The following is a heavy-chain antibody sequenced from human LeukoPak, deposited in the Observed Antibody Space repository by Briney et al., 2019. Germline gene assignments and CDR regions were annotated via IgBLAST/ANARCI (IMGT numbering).Heavy chain of an antibody. CDR2: INPSGGNT. CDR3: ARERGYSYGFVDY. Sequence: ASVKVSCKASGYTFISHYLHWVRQAPGQGLEWMGIINPSGGNTNNAQKFQGRATMTRDTSTSTVYMELSSLRSEDTAVYYCARERGYSYGFVDYWGQGTLVTVSS. CDR1: GYTFISHY. V-gene: IGHV1-46*01. J-gene: IGHJ4*02. D-gene: IGHD5-18*01.